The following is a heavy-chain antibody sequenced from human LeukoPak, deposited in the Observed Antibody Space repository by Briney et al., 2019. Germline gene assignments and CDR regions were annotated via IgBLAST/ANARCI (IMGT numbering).Heavy chain of an antibody. Sequence: GASVKVSCKASGGTLSSYTITWVRQAPGQGLEWMGGIIPIFGTADYAQKLQGRVTITTDESTSTAYMELSRLRSEETAVYYCARDGRRIVVVNYYYYYMDVWGKGTTVTISS. CDR3: ARDGRRIVVVNYYYYYMDV. CDR1: GGTLSSYT. V-gene: IGHV1-69*05. CDR2: IIPIFGTA. D-gene: IGHD3-22*01. J-gene: IGHJ6*03.